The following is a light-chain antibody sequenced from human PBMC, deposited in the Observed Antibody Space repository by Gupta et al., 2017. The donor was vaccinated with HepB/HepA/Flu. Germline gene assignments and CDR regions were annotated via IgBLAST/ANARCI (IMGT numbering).Light chain of an antibody. CDR2: DAS. CDR1: QDISNY. J-gene: IGKJ4*01. CDR3: QQYDDFSVT. V-gene: IGKV1-33*01. Sequence: DIQMPKSPSSLSASVGDRVTITCQASQDISNYLNWYQQKPGKAPKLLIYDASNLETGVASRFSGSGSGTDFTFTISSLQPEDIATYYCQQYDDFSVTFGGGTKVEIK.